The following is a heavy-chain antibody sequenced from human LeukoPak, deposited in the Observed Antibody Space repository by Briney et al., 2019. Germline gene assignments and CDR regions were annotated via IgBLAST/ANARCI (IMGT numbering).Heavy chain of an antibody. CDR3: ARGTVRSNYGMDV. CDR1: GGSFSGYY. Sequence: SETLSLTCAVYGGSFSGYYWSWIRQPPGKGLEWIGEINHSGSTNYNPSLKSRVTISVDTSKNQSSLKLSSVTAADTAVYYCARGTVRSNYGMDVWGQGTTVTVSS. V-gene: IGHV4-34*01. D-gene: IGHD4-17*01. CDR2: INHSGST. J-gene: IGHJ6*02.